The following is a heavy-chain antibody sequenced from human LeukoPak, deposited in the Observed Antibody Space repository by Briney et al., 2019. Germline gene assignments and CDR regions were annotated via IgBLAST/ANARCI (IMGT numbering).Heavy chain of an antibody. CDR3: ARRGDSSGWYQSSSAFDI. D-gene: IGHD6-19*01. CDR2: IYPGDSDT. J-gene: IGHJ3*02. CDR1: GYSFTSYW. Sequence: HGESLKISCKGSGYSFTSYWIGWVRQMPGEGLEWMGIIYPGDSDTRYSPSFQGQVTISADKSISTAYLQWSSLKASDTAMYYCARRGDSSGWYQSSSAFDIWGQGTMVTVSS. V-gene: IGHV5-51*01.